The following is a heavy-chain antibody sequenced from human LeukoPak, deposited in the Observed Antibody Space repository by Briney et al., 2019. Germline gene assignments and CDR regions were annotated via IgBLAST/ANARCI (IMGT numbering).Heavy chain of an antibody. Sequence: PGRSLRLSCTAPGFTFGDYTMSWVRQAPGKGLEWVGFIRSKAYGGTTEYAASVKGRFTISRDDSKSIAYLQMNSLKTEDTAVYYCSRDEGAYCGGDCYSDFDYWGQGTLVTVSS. D-gene: IGHD2-21*02. V-gene: IGHV3-49*04. J-gene: IGHJ4*02. CDR2: IRSKAYGGTT. CDR3: SRDEGAYCGGDCYSDFDY. CDR1: GFTFGDYT.